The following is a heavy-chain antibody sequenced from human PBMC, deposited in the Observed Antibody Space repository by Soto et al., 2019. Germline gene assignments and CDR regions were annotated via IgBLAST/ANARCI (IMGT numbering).Heavy chain of an antibody. CDR2: IYSGGST. CDR1: GFTVSSNY. J-gene: IGHJ1*01. Sequence: GGSLRLSCAASGFTVSSNYMSWVRQAPGKGLEWVSVIYSGGSTYYADSVKGRFTISRHNSKNTLYLQMNSLRAEDTAVYYCARGYCSSTSCYAAEYFQHGGQGTLVTVSS. D-gene: IGHD2-2*01. CDR3: ARGYCSSTSCYAAEYFQH. V-gene: IGHV3-53*04.